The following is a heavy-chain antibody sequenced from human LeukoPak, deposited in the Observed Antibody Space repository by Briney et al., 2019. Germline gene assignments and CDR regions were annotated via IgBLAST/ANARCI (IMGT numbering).Heavy chain of an antibody. V-gene: IGHV3-30-3*01. D-gene: IGHD1-1*01. Sequence: GGSLRLSCAASGFTFSSYGMHWVRQAPGKGLEWVAVTSYDGSNKDYADSVKGRFTISRDNAKNSLYLQVNSLRAEDTAVYYCARVRGTYYYYMDVWGKGTTVTVSS. J-gene: IGHJ6*03. CDR1: GFTFSSYG. CDR2: TSYDGSNK. CDR3: ARVRGTYYYYMDV.